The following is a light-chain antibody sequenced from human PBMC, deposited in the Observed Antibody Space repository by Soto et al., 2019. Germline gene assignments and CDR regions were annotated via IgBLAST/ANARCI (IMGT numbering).Light chain of an antibody. Sequence: QPVLTQPPSASGTPGQTVTISCSGSTSNIGSTFVYWYQHFPGTAPKLLIYRNDKRPSGVPDRFSASKSGTSTSLAISGLRSEDEADYYCASWDNNLSGYVFGSGTKLTVL. CDR2: RND. J-gene: IGLJ1*01. CDR1: TSNIGSTF. V-gene: IGLV1-47*01. CDR3: ASWDNNLSGYV.